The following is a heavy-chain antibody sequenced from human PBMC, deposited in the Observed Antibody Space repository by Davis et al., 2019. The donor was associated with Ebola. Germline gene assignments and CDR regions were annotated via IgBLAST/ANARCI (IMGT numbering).Heavy chain of an antibody. CDR3: ARPDYGGNNYFDY. V-gene: IGHV1-69*13. CDR1: GGTFSSYA. J-gene: IGHJ4*02. D-gene: IGHD4-23*01. Sequence: SVKVSCKASGGTFSSYAISWVRQAPGQGLEWMGGIIPIFGTANYAQKFQGRVTITADESTSTAYMELSSLRSEDTAVYYCARPDYGGNNYFDYWGQGTLVTVSS. CDR2: IIPIFGTA.